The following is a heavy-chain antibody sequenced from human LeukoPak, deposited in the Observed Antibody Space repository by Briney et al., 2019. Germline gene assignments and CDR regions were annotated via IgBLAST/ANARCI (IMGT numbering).Heavy chain of an antibody. Sequence: SVTLSLTCTVSGGSISSYYWSWIRQPPGKGLEWIGYIYYTGTTNYNPSLKSRVTISVDTSKDQFSLKLSSVTAADTAVYYCARGGWRLDYWGQGTLVTVS. CDR2: IYYTGTT. CDR1: GGSISSYY. J-gene: IGHJ4*02. V-gene: IGHV4-59*01. D-gene: IGHD2-15*01. CDR3: ARGGWRLDY.